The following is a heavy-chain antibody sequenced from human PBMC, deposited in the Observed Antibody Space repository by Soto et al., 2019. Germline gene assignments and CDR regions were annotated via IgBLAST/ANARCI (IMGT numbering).Heavy chain of an antibody. Sequence: ESLKISCKGSGYSIACNWIAGVRQKPGKDMKWMGIIYPDNSDTRYSRSFQGQVTITADKSIRTAYLQWSSLKASDTAVYYCARQGATAATLPLIWFDPWGQGTLVTVSS. CDR2: IYPDNSDT. CDR1: GYSIACNW. D-gene: IGHD6-13*01. J-gene: IGHJ5*02. CDR3: ARQGATAATLPLIWFDP. V-gene: IGHV5-51*01.